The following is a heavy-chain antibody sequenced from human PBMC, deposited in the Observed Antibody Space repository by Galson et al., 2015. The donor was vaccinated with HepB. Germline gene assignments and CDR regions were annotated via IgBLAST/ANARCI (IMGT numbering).Heavy chain of an antibody. CDR1: GGSFSGYY. D-gene: IGHD3-3*01. Sequence: ETLSLTCAVYGGSFSGYYWSWIRQPPGKGLEWIGEINHSGSTNYNPSLKSRVTISVDTSKNQFSLKLSSVTAADTAVYYCARTAFWSGYPIWGQGTMVTVSS. CDR2: INHSGST. V-gene: IGHV4-34*01. J-gene: IGHJ3*02. CDR3: ARTAFWSGYPI.